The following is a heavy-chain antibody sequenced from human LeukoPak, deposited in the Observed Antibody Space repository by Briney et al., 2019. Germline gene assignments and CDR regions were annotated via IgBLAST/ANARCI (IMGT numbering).Heavy chain of an antibody. CDR1: GFSLSTSGVG. J-gene: IGHJ4*02. V-gene: IGHV2-5*02. CDR2: IYWDDDK. D-gene: IGHD6-13*01. Sequence: SGPTLVKPTQTLTLTCTFSGFSLSTSGVGVGWIRQPPGKALEWLTLIYWDDDKRYSPSLKSRLTTTKDTTQNQVDLTMTNSDPVDTATYDCAHKSAAGLRDYWGQGTLVTVSS. CDR3: AHKSAAGLRDY.